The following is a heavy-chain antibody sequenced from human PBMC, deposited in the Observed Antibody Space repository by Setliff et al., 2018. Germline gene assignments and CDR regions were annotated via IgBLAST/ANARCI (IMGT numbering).Heavy chain of an antibody. J-gene: IGHJ3*02. Sequence: SVKVSCKDSGYTFSTYAISWVRQAPGQGLEWMGGIIPIFGTANYAQKFQGRVTITADESTSTAYMELSSLRSEDTAVYYCARDGDNYYDSSGYYLNHAFDIWGQGTMVTVSS. CDR2: IIPIFGTA. CDR1: GYTFSTYA. CDR3: ARDGDNYYDSSGYYLNHAFDI. V-gene: IGHV1-69*13. D-gene: IGHD3-22*01.